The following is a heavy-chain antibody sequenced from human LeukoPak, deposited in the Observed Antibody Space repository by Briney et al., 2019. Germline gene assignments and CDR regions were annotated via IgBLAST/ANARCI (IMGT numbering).Heavy chain of an antibody. V-gene: IGHV3-30*02. D-gene: IGHD5-18*01. Sequence: GGSLRLSCAASGFTFSSYGMHWVRQAPGKGLEWVAFIRYDGNSKNHADSVKGRFTISRDDFKNTLYLQMSSLRAEDTAIYYCAKVYSYGELGLWGQGTLVTVSS. CDR1: GFTFSSYG. CDR3: AKVYSYGELGL. CDR2: IRYDGNSK. J-gene: IGHJ4*02.